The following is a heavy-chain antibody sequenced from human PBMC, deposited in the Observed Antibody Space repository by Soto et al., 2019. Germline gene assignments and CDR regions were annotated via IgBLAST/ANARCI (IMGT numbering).Heavy chain of an antibody. CDR2: IYHSGST. D-gene: IGHD3-3*01. J-gene: IGHJ4*02. Sequence: PSETLSLTCPVSGYSISSGYYWCFIRQPPGKGLEWIGSIYHSGSTYYNPSLKSRVTISVDTSKNQFSLKLSSVTAADTAVYYCAGTIFGVVKYFDYWGQGTLVTVSS. CDR1: GYSISSGYY. V-gene: IGHV4-38-2*01. CDR3: AGTIFGVVKYFDY.